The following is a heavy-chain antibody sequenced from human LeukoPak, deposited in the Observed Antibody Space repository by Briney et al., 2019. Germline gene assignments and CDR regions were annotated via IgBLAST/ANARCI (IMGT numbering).Heavy chain of an antibody. CDR1: GGSISSSSYF. V-gene: IGHV4-39*01. Sequence: SETLSLTCTVSGGSISSSSYFWGWIRQPPGKGLEWIGSMPYSGSAFYHPSLESRVTMSLDTSKKKFSLELSSVTAADTAVYFCARLPATGNGGRSAVDIWGQGTMVTVSS. CDR3: ARLPATGNGGRSAVDI. J-gene: IGHJ3*02. CDR2: MPYSGSA. D-gene: IGHD1-1*01.